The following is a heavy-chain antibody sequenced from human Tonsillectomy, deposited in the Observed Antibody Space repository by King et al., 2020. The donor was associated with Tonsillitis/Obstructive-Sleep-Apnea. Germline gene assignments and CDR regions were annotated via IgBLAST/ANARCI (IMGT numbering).Heavy chain of an antibody. CDR2: ISYDGSNK. CDR3: ARYHFQDTAMVDYYHYYGMDV. CDR1: GFTFSSYA. V-gene: IGHV3-30*04. Sequence: VQLVESGGGVVQPVRSLRLSCAASGFTFSSYAMHWVRQAPGKGLEWVAVISYDGSNKYYADSVKGRFTLSRDNSKNKLYLQMNSLRAEGTAVYYCARYHFQDTAMVDYYHYYGMDVWGQGTPVTVSS. D-gene: IGHD5-18*01. J-gene: IGHJ6*02.